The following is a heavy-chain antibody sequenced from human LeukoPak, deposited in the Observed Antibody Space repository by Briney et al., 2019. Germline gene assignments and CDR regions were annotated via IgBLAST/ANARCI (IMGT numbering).Heavy chain of an antibody. CDR2: ISGSGGST. J-gene: IGHJ4*02. V-gene: IGHV3-23*01. Sequence: QPGGSLRLSCAASRFTFSSYAMSWARQAPGKGLEWVSAISGSGGSTYYADSVKGRFTISRDNSKNTLYLQMNSLGAEDTAVYYCVRTMVRGVISYYFDYWGQGTLVTVSS. D-gene: IGHD3-10*01. CDR3: VRTMVRGVISYYFDY. CDR1: RFTFSSYA.